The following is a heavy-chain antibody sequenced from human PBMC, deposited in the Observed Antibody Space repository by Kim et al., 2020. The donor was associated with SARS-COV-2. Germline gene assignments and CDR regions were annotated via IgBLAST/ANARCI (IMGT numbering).Heavy chain of an antibody. Sequence: YAGSVKGRFTISRGNSQNAVYLQMNSLRAEDTAIYYCAKAKTGSSYSSSDYWGQGTLVTVSS. J-gene: IGHJ4*02. CDR3: AKAKTGSSYSSSDY. V-gene: IGHV3-23*01. D-gene: IGHD6-13*01.